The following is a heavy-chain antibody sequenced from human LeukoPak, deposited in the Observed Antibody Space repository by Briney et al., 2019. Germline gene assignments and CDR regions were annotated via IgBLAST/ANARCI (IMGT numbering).Heavy chain of an antibody. Sequence: GGSPRLSFAAPKFPFSSYAMSWGRQAPGKGLGWGSAISGSGASGGSTYYADSVKGRFTISRDNSKNTLYLQMNSLRAEDTAVYYCAKVPHYYYGSGSYQFDYWGQGTLVAVSS. CDR3: AKVPHYYYGSGSYQFDY. V-gene: IGHV3-23*01. CDR2: ISGSGASGGST. CDR1: KFPFSSYA. D-gene: IGHD3-10*01. J-gene: IGHJ4*02.